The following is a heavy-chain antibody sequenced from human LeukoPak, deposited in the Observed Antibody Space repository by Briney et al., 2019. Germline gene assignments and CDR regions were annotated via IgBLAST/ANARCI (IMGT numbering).Heavy chain of an antibody. CDR3: ARESQDYYGSGSSKPSDGMDV. CDR2: IDPSDSYT. Sequence: GESLRISCKGSGYRFTSYWISWVRQMPGKGLEWMGRIDPSDSYTNYSPSFQGTVTISAEKSISTAYLQWSSLKASDTAMYYCARESQDYYGSGSSKPSDGMDVWGQGTTVTVSS. J-gene: IGHJ6*02. D-gene: IGHD3-10*01. CDR1: GYRFTSYW. V-gene: IGHV5-10-1*01.